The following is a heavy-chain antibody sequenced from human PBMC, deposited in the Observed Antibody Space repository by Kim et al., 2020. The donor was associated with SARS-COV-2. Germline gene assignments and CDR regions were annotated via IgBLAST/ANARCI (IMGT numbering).Heavy chain of an antibody. Sequence: ASVKVSCKASGYTFTSYYMHWVRQAPGQGLEWMGIINPSGGSTSYAQKFQGRVTMTRDTSTSTVYMELSSLRSEDTAVYYCARDFDSGSYYYYGMDVWGQGTTVTVSS. CDR2: INPSGGST. J-gene: IGHJ6*02. D-gene: IGHD1-26*01. CDR1: GYTFTSYY. CDR3: ARDFDSGSYYYYGMDV. V-gene: IGHV1-46*01.